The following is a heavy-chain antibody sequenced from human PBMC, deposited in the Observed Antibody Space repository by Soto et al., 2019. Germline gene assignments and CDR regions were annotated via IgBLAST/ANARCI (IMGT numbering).Heavy chain of an antibody. Sequence: GASVKVSCKASGYTFTSYDINWVRQATGQGLEWMGWMNPNSGNTGYAQKFQGRVTMTRNTSISTAYMELSSLRSEDTAVYYCARDGLIAARRREADWFDPWGQGTLVTV. V-gene: IGHV1-8*01. CDR2: MNPNSGNT. J-gene: IGHJ5*02. D-gene: IGHD6-6*01. CDR1: GYTFTSYD. CDR3: ARDGLIAARRREADWFDP.